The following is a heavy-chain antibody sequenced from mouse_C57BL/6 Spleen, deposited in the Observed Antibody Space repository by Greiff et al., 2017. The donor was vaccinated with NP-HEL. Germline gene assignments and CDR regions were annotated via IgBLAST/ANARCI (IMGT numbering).Heavy chain of an antibody. J-gene: IGHJ4*01. V-gene: IGHV5-9-1*02. CDR2: ISSGGDYI. CDR3: TSIYHGLYYAMDY. CDR1: GFTFSSYA. D-gene: IGHD2-1*01. Sequence: EVQGVESGEGLVKPGGSLKLSCAASGFTFSSYAMSWVRQPPEKRLEWVAYISSGGDYIYYADTVKGRFTISRDNARNTLYLQMSSLKSEDTAMYYCTSIYHGLYYAMDYWGQGTSVTVSS.